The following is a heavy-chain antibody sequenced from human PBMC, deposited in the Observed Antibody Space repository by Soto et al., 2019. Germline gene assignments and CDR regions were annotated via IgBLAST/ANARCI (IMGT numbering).Heavy chain of an antibody. CDR1: GFTLSRHT. CDR2: IGSRTSDI. CDR3: VRDYYDTSGYPNTFDM. J-gene: IGHJ3*02. V-gene: IGHV3-21*01. D-gene: IGHD3-22*01. Sequence: SLRLSCAASGFTLSRHTMNWVRQAPGKGLEWVSFIGSRTSDIYYADSVKGRFTISRDNAKNSLYLDLTRLRAEDTAVYFCVRDYYDTSGYPNTFDMWGQGTMVTVSS.